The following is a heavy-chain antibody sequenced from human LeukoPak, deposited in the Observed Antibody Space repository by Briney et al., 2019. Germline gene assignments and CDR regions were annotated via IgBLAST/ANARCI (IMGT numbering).Heavy chain of an antibody. V-gene: IGHV4-30-4*01. CDR1: GGSISSGDYY. CDR3: AKGTDYYDSSGYYSPGEVDY. CDR2: IYYSGST. Sequence: SETLSLTCTVSGGSISSGDYYWSWIRQPPGKGLEWIGYIYYSGSTYYTPSLKSRVTISVDTSKNQFSLKLSSVTAADTAVYYCAKGTDYYDSSGYYSPGEVDYWGQGTLVTVSS. D-gene: IGHD3-22*01. J-gene: IGHJ4*02.